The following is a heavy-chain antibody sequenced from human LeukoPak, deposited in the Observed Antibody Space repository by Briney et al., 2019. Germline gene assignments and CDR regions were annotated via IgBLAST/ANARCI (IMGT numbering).Heavy chain of an antibody. V-gene: IGHV1-18*04. J-gene: IGHJ6*03. CDR2: ISAYNGNT. Sequence: GASVKVSCKSSGYTFTSYYMHWVRQAPGQGLELMGWISAYNGNTNYAQKLQGRVTMTTDTSTTTAYMELRSLRSDDTAVYYCARLLQGWELNYYYSYMDVWGKGTTVTISS. CDR1: GYTFTSYY. D-gene: IGHD4-23*01. CDR3: ARLLQGWELNYYYSYMDV.